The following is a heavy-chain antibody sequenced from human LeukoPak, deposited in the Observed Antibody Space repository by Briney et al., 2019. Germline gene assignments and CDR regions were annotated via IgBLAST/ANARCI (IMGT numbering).Heavy chain of an antibody. V-gene: IGHV3-7*01. D-gene: IGHD3-9*01. CDR2: INQDGSEK. CDR1: GFTFSTYW. CDR3: AIRYSGY. Sequence: GGSLRLSCAASGFTFSTYWMSWVRQAPGKALEWVANINQDGSEKYYVDSVKGRFTISRDNSQNSLYLQMNSLRAEDTAVYYCAIRYSGYWGQGTLVTVSS. J-gene: IGHJ4*02.